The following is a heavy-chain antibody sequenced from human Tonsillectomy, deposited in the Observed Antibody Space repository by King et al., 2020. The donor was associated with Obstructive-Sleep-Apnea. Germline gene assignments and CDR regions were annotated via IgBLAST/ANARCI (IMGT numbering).Heavy chain of an antibody. V-gene: IGHV5-10-1*03. Sequence: VQLVESGAEVKKPGESLRISCKASGYSFTTYWIIWVRQMPGKGLEWMGRIDPSDSYTHYSPSFQGHVTISVDKSISTAYLQWSSLKASDTAMYYCARRVSSVRSARYNGWFDPWGQGTLVTVSS. CDR3: ARRVSSVRSARYNGWFDP. J-gene: IGHJ5*02. CDR1: GYSFTTYW. D-gene: IGHD6-19*01. CDR2: IDPSDSYT.